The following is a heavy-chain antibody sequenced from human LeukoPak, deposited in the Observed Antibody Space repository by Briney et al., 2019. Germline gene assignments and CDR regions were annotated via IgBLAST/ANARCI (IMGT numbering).Heavy chain of an antibody. CDR3: ARDQSSVAGTTYNWFDP. CDR1: GFTFSSYS. D-gene: IGHD6-19*01. CDR2: ISGSSSYI. V-gene: IGHV3-21*01. Sequence: RGGSLRLSCAASGFTFSSYSMNWIRQAPGKGLEWVSSISGSSSYIYYADSVKGRFTISRANAKNSLYLQMNSLRAEDTAVYYCARDQSSVAGTTYNWFDPWGQGTLVTVSS. J-gene: IGHJ5*02.